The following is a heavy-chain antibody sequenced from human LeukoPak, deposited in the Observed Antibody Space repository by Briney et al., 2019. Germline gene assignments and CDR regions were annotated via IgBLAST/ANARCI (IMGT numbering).Heavy chain of an antibody. V-gene: IGHV4-39*01. CDR2: IYYSGNT. D-gene: IGHD3-9*01. CDR3: ARHLIHTTGYYGGPFDY. J-gene: IGHJ4*02. CDR1: GGSSSSSSYY. Sequence: SETLSLTCTVSGGSSSSSSYYWAWIRQPPGKGLEWIGSIYYSGNTYYNPSLKSRLTISVDTSKNQFSLQLTSVTATDTAVYYCARHLIHTTGYYGGPFDYWGQGTLVTVSS.